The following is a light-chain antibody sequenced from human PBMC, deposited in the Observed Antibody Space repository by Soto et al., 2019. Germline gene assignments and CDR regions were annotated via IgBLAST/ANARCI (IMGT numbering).Light chain of an antibody. V-gene: IGKV3-15*01. CDR2: GAS. Sequence: EIVMTQSPATLSVSPGDRAIHSCRASQSVNNNLAWYHQKPGQAPRLLISGASTRATGIPARFSGSGSGTEFNLTISSLESDDFALYCCQEYNDWPLRTFGQGTKVQ. CDR3: QEYNDWPLRT. CDR1: QSVNNN. J-gene: IGKJ1*01.